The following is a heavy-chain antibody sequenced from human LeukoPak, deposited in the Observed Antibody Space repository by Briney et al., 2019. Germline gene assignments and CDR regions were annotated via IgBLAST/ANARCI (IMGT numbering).Heavy chain of an antibody. CDR3: ARSLMASSSWLKGFDY. Sequence: ASVKVSCKASGYTFTSYAMHWVRQAPGQRLEWMGGINAGNGNTKYSQEVQGRVTITRDTSASTAYMELSSLRYEDMAVYYCARSLMASSSWLKGFDYWGQGTLVTASS. D-gene: IGHD6-13*01. CDR2: INAGNGNT. V-gene: IGHV1-3*03. J-gene: IGHJ4*02. CDR1: GYTFTSYA.